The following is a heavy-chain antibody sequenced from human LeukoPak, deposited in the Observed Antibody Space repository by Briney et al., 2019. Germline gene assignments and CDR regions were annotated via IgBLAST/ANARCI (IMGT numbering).Heavy chain of an antibody. D-gene: IGHD3-10*01. V-gene: IGHV3-23*01. CDR1: GFTFSTYV. CDR3: AKDLGSGSYSPGYMDV. Sequence: GGSLRLSCAASGFTFSTYVMSWVRQAPGKGLEWVSGISGNGGSTYYADSVKGRFTISRDNSKNTLYLQMNSLRAEDTAVYYCAKDLGSGSYSPGYMDVWGKGTTVTISS. J-gene: IGHJ6*03. CDR2: ISGNGGST.